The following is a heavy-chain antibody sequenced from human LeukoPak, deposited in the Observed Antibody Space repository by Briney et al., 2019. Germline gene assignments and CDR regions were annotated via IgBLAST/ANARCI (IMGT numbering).Heavy chain of an antibody. CDR3: AKEGLYDYSNYYFDY. D-gene: IGHD4-11*01. CDR1: GFTFSGYA. J-gene: IGHJ4*02. Sequence: PGGSLRLSCAASGFTFSGYAMSWVRQAPGKGLEWVSAISGSGGSTYYADSVKGRFTISRDNSKNTLYLQMNSLRAEDTAVYYCAKEGLYDYSNYYFDYWGQGTLVTVSS. V-gene: IGHV3-23*01. CDR2: ISGSGGST.